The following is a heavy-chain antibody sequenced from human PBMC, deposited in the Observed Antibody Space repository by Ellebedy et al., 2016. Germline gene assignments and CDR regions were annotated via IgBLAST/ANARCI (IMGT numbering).Heavy chain of an antibody. J-gene: IGHJ4*02. CDR2: IYYSGST. CDR1: GGSVSSGSYY. Sequence: SETLSLTXTVSGGSVSSGSYYWSWIRQPPGKGLEWIGYIYYSGSTNYNPSLKSRVTISVDTSKNQFSLKLSSVTAADTAVYYCARGDGDVNGWPDWGQGTLVTVSS. V-gene: IGHV4-61*01. D-gene: IGHD4-17*01. CDR3: ARGDGDVNGWPD.